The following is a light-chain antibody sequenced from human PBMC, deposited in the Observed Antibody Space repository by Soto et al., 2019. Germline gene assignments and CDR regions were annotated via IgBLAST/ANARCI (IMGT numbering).Light chain of an antibody. Sequence: QSALTQPASVSGSPGQSITISCTGTTGDVGGYDYVSWYQQYPYKAPKLIIYEVTNRPSGISNRFSGSKSGNTAFLTIYGLQAEVEADYYCSSHTSGNTRVFGTGTKVTVL. CDR2: EVT. V-gene: IGLV2-14*01. CDR3: SSHTSGNTRV. J-gene: IGLJ1*01. CDR1: TGDVGGYDY.